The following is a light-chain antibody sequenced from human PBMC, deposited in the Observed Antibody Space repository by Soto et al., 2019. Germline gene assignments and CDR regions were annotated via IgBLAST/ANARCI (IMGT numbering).Light chain of an antibody. CDR2: AAS. V-gene: IGKV1-39*01. CDR1: QSISIY. Sequence: DIQIIQSPSSLSASVGDRVTIACRASQSISIYLNWYQQKPGKAPKLLIYAASSLQSGVPSRFSGSGSGTDFTLTISSLQPEPFATYYCQQRYRTPQTLGQGTTVDIK. CDR3: QQRYRTPQT. J-gene: IGKJ1*01.